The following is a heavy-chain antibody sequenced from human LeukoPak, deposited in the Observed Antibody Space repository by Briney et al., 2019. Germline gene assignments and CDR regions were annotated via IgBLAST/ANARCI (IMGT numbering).Heavy chain of an antibody. CDR2: ISHSGST. Sequence: PSETLSLTCTVSGGSFSGGGYYWSWIRQPPGKGLEWIGYISHSGSTYYNPSLKSRVTISVDRSKNQFSLKLSSVTAADTAVYYCARRGYGGNSGNFDYWGQGTLVTVSS. D-gene: IGHD4-23*01. CDR3: ARRGYGGNSGNFDY. V-gene: IGHV4-30-2*01. J-gene: IGHJ4*02. CDR1: GGSFSGGGYY.